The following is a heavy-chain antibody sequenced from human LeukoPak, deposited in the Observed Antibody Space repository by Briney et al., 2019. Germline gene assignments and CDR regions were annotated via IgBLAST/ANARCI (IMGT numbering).Heavy chain of an antibody. Sequence: GGSLRLSSEGSAFIFSGHWMNWVRQTPGKGLEWVASIKEDGSERQYVDSVKGRFSISRDNTKGSLFLQLNSLRAEDTAIYYCAKPFPGHYDILTGYYAPPDYWGQGTLVTVSS. CDR3: AKPFPGHYDILTGYYAPPDY. J-gene: IGHJ4*02. CDR1: AFIFSGHW. V-gene: IGHV3-7*03. D-gene: IGHD3-9*01. CDR2: IKEDGSER.